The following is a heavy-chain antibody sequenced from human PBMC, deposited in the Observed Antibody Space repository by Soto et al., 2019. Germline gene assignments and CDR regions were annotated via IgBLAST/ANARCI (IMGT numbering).Heavy chain of an antibody. V-gene: IGHV4-34*01. CDR2: INHSGST. D-gene: IGHD3-3*01. Sequence: PSETLSLTCAVYGGSFSGYYWSWIRQPPGKGLEWIGEINHSGSTNYNPSLKSRVTISVDTSKNQFSLKLSSVTAADTAVYYCARLVILGVVIGWFHFWGQATPVPVSS. J-gene: IGHJ5*01. CDR3: ARLVILGVVIGWFHF. CDR1: GGSFSGYY.